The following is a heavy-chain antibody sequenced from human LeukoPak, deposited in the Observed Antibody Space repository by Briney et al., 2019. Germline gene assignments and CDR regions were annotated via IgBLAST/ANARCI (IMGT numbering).Heavy chain of an antibody. V-gene: IGHV3-48*03. D-gene: IGHD1-26*01. CDR1: GFSFSSYE. CDR3: AINVGPRRRSRVFMDV. Sequence: GGSLRNCGRGPGFSFSSYEMIWVRKAPRKGLEWVSYISSSGNTIYYADSVKGRFTISRDNAKNSLHLQMNRLRAEDTAIYYCAINVGPRRRSRVFMDVWGQGTTVTVAS. J-gene: IGHJ6*02. CDR2: ISSSGNTI.